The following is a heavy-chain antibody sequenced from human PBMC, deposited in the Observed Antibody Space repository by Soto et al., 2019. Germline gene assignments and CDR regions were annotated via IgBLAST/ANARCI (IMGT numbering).Heavy chain of an antibody. CDR3: TTLKGRQQPYFDY. J-gene: IGHJ4*02. V-gene: IGHV3-15*01. Sequence: EVPLVESGGGLVQPGGSLRLSCAASGFTFSNAWMSWVRQAPGKGLEWVGRIKSKTDGGTTDYAAPVKGRFTISRDDSKNTLYLQMNSLKTEDTAVYYCTTLKGRQQPYFDYWGQGTLVTVSS. D-gene: IGHD6-13*01. CDR1: GFTFSNAW. CDR2: IKSKTDGGTT.